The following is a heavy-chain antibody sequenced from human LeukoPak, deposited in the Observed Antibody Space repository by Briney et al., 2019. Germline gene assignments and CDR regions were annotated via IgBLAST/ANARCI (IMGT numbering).Heavy chain of an antibody. J-gene: IGHJ4*02. V-gene: IGHV3-48*01. CDR3: AREADYALDY. D-gene: IGHD4-17*01. CDR2: ISSSSSMI. CDR1: GFAVSTYS. Sequence: GGSLRLSCAASGFAVSTYSMNWVRQPPGKGLEWVSYISSSSSMIYYADSVKGRFTISRDNAKNSLYLQMNSLRAEDTAVYYCAREADYALDYWGQGTLVTVSS.